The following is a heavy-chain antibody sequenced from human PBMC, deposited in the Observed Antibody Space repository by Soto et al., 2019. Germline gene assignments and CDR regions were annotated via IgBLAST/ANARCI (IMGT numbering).Heavy chain of an antibody. J-gene: IGHJ4*02. Sequence: SETLSLTCTVSVESISIYYWSWIRQPPGKGLEWIGYMYYSGSTNYNPSLKSRVTISVDTSKNQFSLKLSSVTAADTAVYYCARDAGGPPDYWGQGNLVTVPS. D-gene: IGHD2-15*01. CDR3: ARDAGGPPDY. CDR1: VESISIYY. V-gene: IGHV4-59*01. CDR2: MYYSGST.